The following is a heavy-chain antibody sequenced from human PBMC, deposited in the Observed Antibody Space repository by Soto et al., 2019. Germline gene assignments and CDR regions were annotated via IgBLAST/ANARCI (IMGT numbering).Heavy chain of an antibody. CDR2: VYYTGTT. J-gene: IGHJ5*02. CDR1: GGSINNYY. Sequence: SETLSLTCTVSGGSINNYYWTWIRQPPGMGLEWIGYVYYTGTTSYNPSLKSRVTISIDGSKNQISLKLSSVSAGDTAFYYCARLGGYYHSLDTWGQGTLVTVSS. CDR3: ARLGGYYHSLDT. D-gene: IGHD3-22*01. V-gene: IGHV4-59*08.